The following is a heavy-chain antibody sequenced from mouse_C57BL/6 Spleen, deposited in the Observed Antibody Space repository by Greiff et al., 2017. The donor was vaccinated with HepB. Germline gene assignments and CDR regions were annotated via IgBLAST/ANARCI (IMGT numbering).Heavy chain of an antibody. Sequence: VQLKQSGPGLVKPSQSLSLTCSVTGYSITSGYYWNWIRQFPGNKLEWMGYISYDGSNNYNPSLKNRISITRDTSKNQFFLKLNSVTTEDTATYYCARPQLGQEFAYWGQGTLVTVSA. CDR1: GYSITSGYY. CDR3: ARPQLGQEFAY. J-gene: IGHJ3*01. CDR2: ISYDGSN. D-gene: IGHD4-1*02. V-gene: IGHV3-6*01.